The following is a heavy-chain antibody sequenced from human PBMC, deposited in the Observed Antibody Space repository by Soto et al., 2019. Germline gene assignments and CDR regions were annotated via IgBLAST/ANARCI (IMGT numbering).Heavy chain of an antibody. CDR3: ARWRGSGSYTAFDI. Sequence: GGSLRLSCAASGFTFSNAWMNWVRQALGKGLEWVGRIKSKTDGGTTDYAAPVKGRFTVSRDDSKNTLYLQMSSLRSEDTAVYYCARWRGSGSYTAFDIWGQGTMVTVSS. CDR1: GFTFSNAW. J-gene: IGHJ3*02. D-gene: IGHD3-10*01. CDR2: IKSKTDGGTT. V-gene: IGHV3-15*07.